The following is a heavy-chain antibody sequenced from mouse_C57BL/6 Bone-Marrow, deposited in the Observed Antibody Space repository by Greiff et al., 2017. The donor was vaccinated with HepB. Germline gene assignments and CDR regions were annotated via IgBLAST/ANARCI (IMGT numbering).Heavy chain of an antibody. V-gene: IGHV1-81*01. D-gene: IGHD1-1*01. Sequence: QVHVKQSGAELARPGASVKLSCKASGYTFTSYGISWVKQRTGQGLEWIGEIYPRSGNTYYNEKFKGKATLTADKSSSTAYMELRSLTSEDSAVYFCARGYYGTHWYFDVWGTGTTVTVSS. CDR1: GYTFTSYG. CDR3: ARGYYGTHWYFDV. J-gene: IGHJ1*03. CDR2: IYPRSGNT.